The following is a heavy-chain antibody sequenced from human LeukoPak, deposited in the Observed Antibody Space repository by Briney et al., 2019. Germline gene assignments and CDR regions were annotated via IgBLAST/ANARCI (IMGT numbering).Heavy chain of an antibody. D-gene: IGHD4-17*01. CDR2: ISYDGSNK. V-gene: IGHV3-30*18. J-gene: IGHJ4*02. CDR3: AKALYGDGLNFDY. Sequence: GRSLRLSCAASGFTFSSYGMHWVRQAPGKGLEWVAVISYDGSNKYYADSVKGRFTISRDSSKNTLYLQMNSLRAEDTAVYYCAKALYGDGLNFDYWGQGTLVTVSS. CDR1: GFTFSSYG.